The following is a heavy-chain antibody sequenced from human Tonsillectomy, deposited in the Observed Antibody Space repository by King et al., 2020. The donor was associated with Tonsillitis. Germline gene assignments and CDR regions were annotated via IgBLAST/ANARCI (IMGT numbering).Heavy chain of an antibody. V-gene: IGHV4-30-2*01. CDR3: ARKSVYYGFDI. J-gene: IGHJ3*02. Sequence: LQLQESGSGLVKSSQTLSLTCAVSGGSISSGGSSWTWIRQPPGKGLEWIGYIYHSESTYYNPSLKSRVTISIDRSKNQFSLKLTSVTAADTAVYYCARKSVYYGFDIWGQGTMVTVSS. CDR1: GGSISSGGSS. D-gene: IGHD2-8*01. CDR2: IYHSEST.